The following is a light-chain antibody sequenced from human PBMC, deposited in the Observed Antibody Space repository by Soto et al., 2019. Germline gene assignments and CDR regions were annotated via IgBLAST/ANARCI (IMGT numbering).Light chain of an antibody. J-gene: IGKJ2*01. CDR1: QSISSY. CDR3: HQSYSTPYT. CDR2: AAS. Sequence: DIQMTQSPSSLSASVGDRVTITCRASQSISSYLNWYQQKPGKAPKLLIYAASSLQSGVPSRFSGSGSGTGFTLTISSLQPEDFVTYYCHQSYSTPYTFGQGTKVDIK. V-gene: IGKV1-39*01.